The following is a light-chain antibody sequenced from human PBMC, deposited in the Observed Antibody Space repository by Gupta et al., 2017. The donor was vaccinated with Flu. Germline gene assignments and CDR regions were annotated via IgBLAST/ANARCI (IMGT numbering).Light chain of an antibody. CDR2: AKN. V-gene: IGLV3-19*01. Sequence: SSELTQDPAVAVALGQTARITCQGDSLRSSYASWYQQKPGQAPVLVIYAKNNRPSGIPDRCSGSSSGNTASLTITGAQAEDEADYYCNSRDSSDNHQAVFGGGTKLTVL. CDR3: NSRDSSDNHQAV. CDR1: SLRSSY. J-gene: IGLJ2*01.